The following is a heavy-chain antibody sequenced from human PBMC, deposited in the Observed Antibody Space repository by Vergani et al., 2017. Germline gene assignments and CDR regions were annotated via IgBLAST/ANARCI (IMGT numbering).Heavy chain of an antibody. J-gene: IGHJ4*02. CDR2: ISASGHDT. V-gene: IGHV3-23*01. CDR3: ARDQRDSTIFGAHRYAY. CDR1: GFTFSSYA. Sequence: EVQLLESGGGLVQPGGSLRLSCAASGFTFSSYAMSWVRQAPGKGLEWVSGISASGHDTSYADSVKGRFTISRDSYKNTLYLQMNSLRADDTAIYYCARDQRDSTIFGAHRYAYWGQGSLVTVSS. D-gene: IGHD3-3*01.